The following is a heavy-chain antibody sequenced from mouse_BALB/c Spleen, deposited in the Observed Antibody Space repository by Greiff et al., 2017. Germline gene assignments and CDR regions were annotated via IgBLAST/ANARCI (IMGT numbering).Heavy chain of an antibody. CDR3: ARGGADYGAWFAY. Sequence: VQRVESGPGLVAPSQSLSITCTVSGFSLTSYGVHWVRQPPGKGLEWLGVIWAGGSTNYNSALMSRLSISKDNSKSQVFLKMNSLQTDDTAMYYCARGGADYGAWFAYWGQGTLVTVSA. V-gene: IGHV2-9*02. CDR2: IWAGGST. CDR1: GFSLTSYG. D-gene: IGHD2-4*01. J-gene: IGHJ3*01.